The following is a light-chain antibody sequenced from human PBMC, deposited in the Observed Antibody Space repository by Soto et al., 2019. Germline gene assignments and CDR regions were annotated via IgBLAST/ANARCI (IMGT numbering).Light chain of an antibody. J-gene: IGLJ2*01. CDR3: SSFSSITREV. Sequence: QSALPQPPSASGSLGQSITISCTGTSSDVGGYSYVSWYQQHPGKTPKLMIYEVSNRPSGVSHRFSGSKSGNTASLTISGLQTEDEADYYCSSFSSITREVFGGGTQLTVL. CDR2: EVS. CDR1: SSDVGGYSY. V-gene: IGLV2-14*01.